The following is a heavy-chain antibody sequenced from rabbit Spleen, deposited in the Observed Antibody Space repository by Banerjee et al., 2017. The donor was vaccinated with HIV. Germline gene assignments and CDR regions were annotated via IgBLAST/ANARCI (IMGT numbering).Heavy chain of an antibody. J-gene: IGHJ4*01. Sequence: QEQLEESGGDLVKPGASLTLTCTASGFSFSNNYVMCWVRQAPGKGLEWIACISAGTSGSTYYASWAKGRFTISKTSSTTVTLQMTSLTAADTAAYFCARDGYSRGWGIILYYFNLWGPGPWSPS. CDR3: ARDGYSRGWGIILYYFNL. CDR1: GFSFSNNYV. CDR2: ISAGTSGST. V-gene: IGHV1S45*01. D-gene: IGHD4-1*01.